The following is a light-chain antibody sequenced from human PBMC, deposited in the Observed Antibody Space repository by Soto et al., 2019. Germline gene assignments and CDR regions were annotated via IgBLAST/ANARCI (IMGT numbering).Light chain of an antibody. CDR1: QSVSSSY. J-gene: IGKJ1*01. V-gene: IGKV3-20*01. Sequence: IVVTQSGGTLSLNPGERARLSCVASQSVSSSYFACYQLQPGQAPRLLIYGASSRATGIPDRFSGRGSGTDFTLPISTLEPDAFAVYFSQHYGRSRTFGQGTKVDI. CDR2: GAS. CDR3: QHYGRSRT.